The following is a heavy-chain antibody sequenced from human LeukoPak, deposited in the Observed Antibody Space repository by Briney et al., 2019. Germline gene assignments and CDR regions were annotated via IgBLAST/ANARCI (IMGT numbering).Heavy chain of an antibody. CDR2: IYPGDSDT. CDR1: GYIFTTYW. Sequence: GESLKISCKGSGYIFTTYWIGWVRQMPEKGLEWMGIIYPGDSDTRYSPSFQGQVTISADKSINTAYLQWSSLKASDTAMYYCARRAAAGIDPPDYWGQGTLVTVSS. D-gene: IGHD6-13*01. V-gene: IGHV5-51*01. CDR3: ARRAAAGIDPPDY. J-gene: IGHJ4*02.